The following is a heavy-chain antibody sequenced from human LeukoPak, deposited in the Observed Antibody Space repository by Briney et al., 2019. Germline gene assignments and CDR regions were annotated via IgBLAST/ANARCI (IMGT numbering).Heavy chain of an antibody. Sequence: GGPPRLSCAASGFTFSSYSMNWVRQAPGKGLEWVSYISSSSSTIYYADSVKGRFTISRDNAKNSLYLQMNSLRAEDTAVYYCARDQYSRMVAAPFDYWGQGTLVTVSS. V-gene: IGHV3-48*01. CDR3: ARDQYSRMVAAPFDY. D-gene: IGHD2-15*01. J-gene: IGHJ4*02. CDR1: GFTFSSYS. CDR2: ISSSSSTI.